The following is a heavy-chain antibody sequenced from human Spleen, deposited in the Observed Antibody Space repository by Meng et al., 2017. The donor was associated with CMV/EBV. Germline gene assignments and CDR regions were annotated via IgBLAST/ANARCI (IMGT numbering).Heavy chain of an antibody. CDR2: IYPGDSDT. D-gene: IGHD2-8*01. CDR1: GYSFTSYW. V-gene: IGHV5-51*01. CDR3: ARTPYCTNGVCYYFDY. J-gene: IGHJ4*02. Sequence: SCKGSGYSFTSYWIGWVRQMPGKGLEWMGIIYPGDSDTRYSPSFQGQVTISADKSISTAYLQWSSLKASDTAMYYCARTPYCTNGVCYYFDYWGQGTLVTVSS.